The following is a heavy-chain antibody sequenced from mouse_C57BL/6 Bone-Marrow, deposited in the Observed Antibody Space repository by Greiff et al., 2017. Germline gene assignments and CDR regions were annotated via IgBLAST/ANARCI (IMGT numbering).Heavy chain of an antibody. CDR2: INPCGGYT. Sequence: VQLQQSGADLAKPAPSVTLSCKASGYTFTSYCIHWLNQRPGQGLEWIVDINPCGGYTNYNPTFKDQTTLTADTSSSTAYMQVSSLTYEDSAVDYCASAGEYRGSSYFDDWGQGTTRTVSS. D-gene: IGHD1-1*01. CDR3: ASAGEYRGSSYFDD. J-gene: IGHJ2*01. CDR1: GYTFTSYC. V-gene: IGHV1-7*01.